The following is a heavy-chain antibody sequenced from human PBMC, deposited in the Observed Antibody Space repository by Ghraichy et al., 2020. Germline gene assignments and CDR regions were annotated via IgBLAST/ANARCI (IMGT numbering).Heavy chain of an antibody. V-gene: IGHV4-34*01. D-gene: IGHD2-2*01. CDR1: GGSFSGYY. J-gene: IGHJ5*02. CDR3: ARSEPAAIRWFDP. CDR2: INHSGST. Sequence: SETLSLTCAVYGGSFSGYYWSWIRQPPGKGLEWIGEINHSGSTNYNPSLKSRVTISVDTSKNQFSLKLSSVTAADTAVYYCARSEPAAIRWFDPWGQGTLVTVSS.